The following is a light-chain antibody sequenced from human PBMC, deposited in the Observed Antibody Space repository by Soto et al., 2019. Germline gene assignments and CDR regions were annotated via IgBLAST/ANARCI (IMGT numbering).Light chain of an antibody. CDR2: AAS. Sequence: EIALTQSPGTLSLSPGERATLSCRASQSVTANYLAWYQQKPGQAPRLLIYAASIGATGIPDRFSGSGSGTDFTLTISRLEHEDFAVYYCQQYGTPPWTFGQGTKVEIK. CDR3: QQYGTPPWT. V-gene: IGKV3-20*01. CDR1: QSVTANY. J-gene: IGKJ1*01.